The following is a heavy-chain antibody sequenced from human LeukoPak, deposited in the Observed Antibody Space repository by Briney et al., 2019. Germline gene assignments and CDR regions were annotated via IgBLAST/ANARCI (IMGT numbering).Heavy chain of an antibody. Sequence: GGSLRLSCAASGFTFSSYSMNWVRQAPGEGLEWVSSISSSSSYIYYADSVKGRFTISRDNAKNSLYLQMNILRAEDTAVYYCATTPLWNYERDYWGQGTLVTVSS. J-gene: IGHJ4*02. CDR3: ATTPLWNYERDY. D-gene: IGHD1-7*01. CDR1: GFTFSSYS. CDR2: ISSSSSYI. V-gene: IGHV3-21*01.